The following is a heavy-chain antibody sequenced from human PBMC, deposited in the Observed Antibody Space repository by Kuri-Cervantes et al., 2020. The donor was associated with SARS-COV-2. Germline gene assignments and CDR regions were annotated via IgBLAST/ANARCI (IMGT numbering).Heavy chain of an antibody. V-gene: IGHV2-70*09. CDR1: GFSLTTSGMC. Sequence: SGPTLVKPTQTLTLTRTFSGFSLTTSGMCVAWIRQPPGKALEWLARIDWDDDKYYKTSLTTRLSISKDTSKDQVVLTMTNMDPVDTATYYCVRIRAATVIADYWGQGTLVTVSS. J-gene: IGHJ4*02. CDR2: IDWDDDK. D-gene: IGHD2-21*01. CDR3: VRIRAATVIADY.